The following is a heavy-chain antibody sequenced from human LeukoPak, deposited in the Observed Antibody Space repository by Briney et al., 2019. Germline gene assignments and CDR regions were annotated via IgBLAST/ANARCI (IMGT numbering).Heavy chain of an antibody. CDR2: IYHSGST. D-gene: IGHD3-10*01. CDR1: GYSISSGYY. J-gene: IGHJ4*02. Sequence: PSETLSLTCAVSGYSISSGYYWGWIRQPPGKGLEWTGSIYHSGSTYYNPSLKSRVTISVDTSKNQFSLKQSSVTAADTAVYYCARLGRLLWFGELSDVGDYWGQGTLVTVSS. V-gene: IGHV4-38-2*01. CDR3: ARLGRLLWFGELSDVGDY.